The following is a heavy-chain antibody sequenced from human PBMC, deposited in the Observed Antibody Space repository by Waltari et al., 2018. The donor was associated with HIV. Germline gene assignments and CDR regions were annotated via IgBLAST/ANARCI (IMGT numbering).Heavy chain of an antibody. CDR1: GFSLSSYA. CDR2: IWYDGSKK. CDR3: ARGEGGYTYGYNWLDL. D-gene: IGHD1-26*01. V-gene: IGHV3-33*01. J-gene: IGHJ5*02. Sequence: QVQVVESGGSLVQPGWSRRLSCAASGFSLSSYAMHWVRQAPGKGLEWVALIWYDGSKKYYGDSVKGRFTIFSDKSKNTVFLQMTRLRVEDTATYYCARGEGGYTYGYNWLDLWGQGTVVTVSS.